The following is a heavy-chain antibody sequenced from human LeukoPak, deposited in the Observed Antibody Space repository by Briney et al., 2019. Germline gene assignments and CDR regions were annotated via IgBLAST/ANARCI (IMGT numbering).Heavy chain of an antibody. J-gene: IGHJ3*02. CDR3: ARDRYDSSGYPWFFAFDI. CDR1: GGSFSGYY. V-gene: IGHV4-34*01. CDR2: IYYSGST. D-gene: IGHD3-22*01. Sequence: SETLSLTCAVYGGSFSGYYWSWIRQPPGKGLEWIWSIYYSGSTYYNPSLKSRVTISVDTSKNQFSLKLSSVTAADTAVYYCARDRYDSSGYPWFFAFDIWGQGTMVTVSS.